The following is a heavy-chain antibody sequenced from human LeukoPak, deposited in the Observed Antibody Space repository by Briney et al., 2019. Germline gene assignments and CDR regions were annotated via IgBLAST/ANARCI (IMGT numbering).Heavy chain of an antibody. V-gene: IGHV4-39*07. CDR1: GDSVASTGVY. CDR2: AYFTGST. CDR3: AMECGYGSGCYFDC. Sequence: SETLSLTCTVSGDSVASTGVYWGWVRQPPGRGLEWIGSAYFTGSTYYNPSLTTRVTITVNTSKNQFSRKLTAITSQATSSAHCAMECGYGSGCYFDCWGQGTLVTVSS. J-gene: IGHJ4*02. D-gene: IGHD3-10*01.